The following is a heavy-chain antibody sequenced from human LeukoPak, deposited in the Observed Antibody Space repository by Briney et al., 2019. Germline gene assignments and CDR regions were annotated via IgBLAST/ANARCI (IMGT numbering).Heavy chain of an antibody. J-gene: IGHJ4*02. D-gene: IGHD3-22*01. Sequence: SETLSLTCAVYGGSFSGYYWSWIRQPPGKGLEWIGEINHSGSTNYNPSLKSRVTISVDTSKNQFSLKLSSVTAADTAVYYCARDTMIVPDYWGQGTLVTVSS. CDR3: ARDTMIVPDY. V-gene: IGHV4-34*01. CDR1: GGSFSGYY. CDR2: INHSGST.